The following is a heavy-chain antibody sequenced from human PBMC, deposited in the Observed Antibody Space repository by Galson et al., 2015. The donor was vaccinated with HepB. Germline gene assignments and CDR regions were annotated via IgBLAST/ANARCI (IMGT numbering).Heavy chain of an antibody. CDR3: ARGRNYYDSTGSYDH. CDR1: GLSFSHYA. D-gene: IGHD3-22*01. J-gene: IGHJ4*02. CDR2: VSYDGINT. Sequence: SLRLSCAGSGLSFSHYAMSWVRQAPGTGLEWVAAVSYDGINTYYSDSLKGRFTISRDNSKNTLYLQMNSPRVEDTAVYYCARGRNYYDSTGSYDHWSQGTLVTVSS. V-gene: IGHV3-30*03.